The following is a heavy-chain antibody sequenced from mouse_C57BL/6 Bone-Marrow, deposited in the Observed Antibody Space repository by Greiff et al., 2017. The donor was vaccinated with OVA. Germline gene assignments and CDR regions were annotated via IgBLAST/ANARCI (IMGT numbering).Heavy chain of an antibody. CDR2: IDPSDSYT. J-gene: IGHJ4*01. Sequence: QVQLKQPGAELVMPGASVKLSCKASGYTFTSYWMHWVKQRPGQGLEWIGEIDPSDSYTNYNQKFKGKSTLTVDKSSSTAYMQLSSLTSEDSAVYYCARDFYAMDYWGKGTSVTVSS. CDR3: ARDFYAMDY. V-gene: IGHV1-69*01. CDR1: GYTFTSYW.